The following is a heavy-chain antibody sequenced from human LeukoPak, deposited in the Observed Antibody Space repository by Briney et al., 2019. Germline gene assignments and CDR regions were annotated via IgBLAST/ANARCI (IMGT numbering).Heavy chain of an antibody. CDR3: ARTVGYCSGGSCYNYYYGMGV. V-gene: IGHV3-33*01. J-gene: IGHJ6*02. CDR1: GFTFSSYG. Sequence: GRSLRLSCAASGFTFSSYGMHWVRQAPGKGLEWVAVIWYDGSNKYYADSVKGRFTISRDNSKNTLYLQMNSLRAEDTAVYYCARTVGYCSGGSCYNYYYGMGVWGQGTTVTVSS. CDR2: IWYDGSNK. D-gene: IGHD2-15*01.